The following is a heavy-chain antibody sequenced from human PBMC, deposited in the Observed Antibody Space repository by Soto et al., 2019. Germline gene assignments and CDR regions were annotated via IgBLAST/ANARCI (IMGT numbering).Heavy chain of an antibody. Sequence: GGSLRLSCAASGFTFSSYWMSWVRQAPGKGLEWVANIKQDGSEKYYVDSVKGRFTISRDNAKNSLYLQMNSLRAEDTAVYYCARVLDDYAAHFDYWGQGTLVTVSS. D-gene: IGHD4-17*01. CDR2: IKQDGSEK. V-gene: IGHV3-7*01. CDR1: GFTFSSYW. J-gene: IGHJ4*02. CDR3: ARVLDDYAAHFDY.